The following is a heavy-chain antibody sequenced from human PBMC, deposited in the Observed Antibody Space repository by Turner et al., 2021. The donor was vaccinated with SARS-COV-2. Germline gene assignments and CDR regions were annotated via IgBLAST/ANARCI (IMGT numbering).Heavy chain of an antibody. CDR1: GYIFTNYY. J-gene: IGHJ4*02. D-gene: IGHD1-26*01. V-gene: IGHV1-46*03. Sequence: QVQLLQSGAEVKKPGASVKVYCKASGYIFTNYYMHWVRQAPGQGLDGMWMIKGMGAVTGYAEKFQGRVTMTTDTSTRTVYMKVKSLRSDYTAVYFCARGDVVGADFNFWGQGTLVTVSP. CDR2: IKGMGAVT. CDR3: ARGDVVGADFNF.